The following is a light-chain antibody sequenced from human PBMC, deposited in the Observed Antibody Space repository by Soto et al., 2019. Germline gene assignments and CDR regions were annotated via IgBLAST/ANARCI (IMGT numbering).Light chain of an antibody. CDR1: SSDIGAFNH. CDR3: SSYTSSSSYV. V-gene: IGLV2-14*03. CDR2: DVI. J-gene: IGLJ1*01. Sequence: QSLLTQPASVSDSPGQSITISCIGTSSDIGAFNHVSWHQQHPGKAPKLIIYDVINRPSGVSNRFSGSKTGNTASLIISGLQAEDEADYYCSSYTSSSSYVFGSGTKVTVL.